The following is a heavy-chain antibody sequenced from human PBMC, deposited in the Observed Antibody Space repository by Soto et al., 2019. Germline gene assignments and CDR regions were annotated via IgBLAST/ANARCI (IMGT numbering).Heavy chain of an antibody. V-gene: IGHV3-23*01. J-gene: IGHJ3*02. Sequence: EVQLLESGGGLVQPGGSLRLSCAASGFTFSSYAMSWVRQAPGKGLEWVSAISGSGASTYYADSVKGRFTISRDNSENTLYVQMNSLRAEDTALYYCAKYARSNWNTGHYNDAFDIWGQGTMVTVSS. D-gene: IGHD1-1*01. CDR2: ISGSGAST. CDR3: AKYARSNWNTGHYNDAFDI. CDR1: GFTFSSYA.